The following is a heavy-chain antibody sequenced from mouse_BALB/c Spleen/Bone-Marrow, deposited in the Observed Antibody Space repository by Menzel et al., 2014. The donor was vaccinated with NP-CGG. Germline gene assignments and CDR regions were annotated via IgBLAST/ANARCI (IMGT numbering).Heavy chain of an antibody. J-gene: IGHJ2*01. CDR2: IRNKANGYTT. Sequence: EVKLVESGGGLVQPGGSLRLSCATSGFTFTDYYMNWVRQPPGKALEWLGFIRNKANGYTTEYSASVKSRFTISRDNSQNILYLQMNILRADDSATYYCARDKGRVFFDYWGQGTTLTVSS. V-gene: IGHV7-3*02. CDR3: ARDKGRVFFDY. CDR1: GFTFTDYY.